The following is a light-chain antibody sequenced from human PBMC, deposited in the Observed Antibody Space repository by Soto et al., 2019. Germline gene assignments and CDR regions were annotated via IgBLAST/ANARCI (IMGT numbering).Light chain of an antibody. CDR3: QQYGSSPRT. CDR2: GAS. Sequence: EIVLTQSPGTLSLSPGERATLSCSASQSVSSSYLAWYQQKPGQAPRLLIYGASSRATGIPDRFSGSGSGTDFTLTISRLEAEEFAVYYCQQYGSSPRTFGQGTKVEIK. J-gene: IGKJ1*01. V-gene: IGKV3-20*01. CDR1: QSVSSSY.